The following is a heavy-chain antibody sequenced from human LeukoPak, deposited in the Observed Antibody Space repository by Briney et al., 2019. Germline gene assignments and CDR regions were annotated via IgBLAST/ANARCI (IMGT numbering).Heavy chain of an antibody. Sequence: PGGSLRLSCAASGFTVSSNYMSWVRQAPGEGLEWVSVIYSGGSTYYADSVKGRFTISRDNSKNTLYLQMNSLRAEDTAVYYCARGHYDYYYYGMDVWGQGTTVTVSS. V-gene: IGHV3-53*01. CDR1: GFTVSSNY. J-gene: IGHJ6*02. D-gene: IGHD3-16*01. CDR2: IYSGGST. CDR3: ARGHYDYYYYGMDV.